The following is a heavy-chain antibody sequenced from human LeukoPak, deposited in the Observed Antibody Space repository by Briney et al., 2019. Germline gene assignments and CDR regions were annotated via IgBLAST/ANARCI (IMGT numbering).Heavy chain of an antibody. CDR3: ARVRDYRPIDY. V-gene: IGHV1-69*13. J-gene: IGHJ4*02. D-gene: IGHD4-11*01. CDR2: IIPIFGTA. Sequence: SVTVSCTASGGTFSSYAISWVRQAPGQGLEWMGGIIPIFGTANYAQKFQGRVTITADESTSTAYMELSSLRSEDTAVYYCARVRDYRPIDYWGQGTLVTVSS. CDR1: GGTFSSYA.